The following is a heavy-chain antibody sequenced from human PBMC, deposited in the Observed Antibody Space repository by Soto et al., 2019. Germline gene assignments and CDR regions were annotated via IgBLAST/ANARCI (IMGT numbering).Heavy chain of an antibody. CDR2: IYYSGST. CDR3: AGHLRYLDY. D-gene: IGHD4-17*01. V-gene: IGHV4-30-4*01. Sequence: PSETLSLTCTVSGGSISSGDYYWSWIRQPPGKGLEWIGYIYYSGSTCYNPSLKSRVTISVDTSKNQFSLKLTSVTAADTAVYYCAGHLRYLDYWGQGTLVTVSS. J-gene: IGHJ4*02. CDR1: GGSISSGDYY.